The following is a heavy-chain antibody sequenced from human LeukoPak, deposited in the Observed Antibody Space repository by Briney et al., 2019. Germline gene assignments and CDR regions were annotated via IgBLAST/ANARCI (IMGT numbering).Heavy chain of an antibody. V-gene: IGHV1-69*13. Sequence: ASVKVSCKASGGTFISYAISWVRQAPGQGLEWMGGIIPIFGTANYAQKFQGRVTITADESTSTAYMELSSLRSEDTAVYYCASHRGGATVLFDYWGQGTLVTVSS. J-gene: IGHJ4*02. CDR2: IIPIFGTA. CDR1: GGTFISYA. CDR3: ASHRGGATVLFDY. D-gene: IGHD1-26*01.